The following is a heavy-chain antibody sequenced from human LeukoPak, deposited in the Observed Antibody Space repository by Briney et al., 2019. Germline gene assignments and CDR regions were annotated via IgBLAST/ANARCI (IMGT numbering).Heavy chain of an antibody. CDR2: IYYSGST. V-gene: IGHV4-59*01. CDR1: GGSISSYY. CDR3: ARDMTAAYFDY. Sequence: TASETLSLTCTVSGGSISSYYWSWIRQPPGKGLEWIGYIYYSGSTNYNPSLKSRVTMSVDTSKNQFSLKLSSVTAADTAVYYCARDMTAAYFDYWGQGTLVTVSS. J-gene: IGHJ4*02. D-gene: IGHD3-16*01.